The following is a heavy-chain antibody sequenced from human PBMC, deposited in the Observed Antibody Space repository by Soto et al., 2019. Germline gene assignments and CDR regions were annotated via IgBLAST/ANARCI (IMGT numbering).Heavy chain of an antibody. CDR3: VRYQLQGGAFDI. J-gene: IGHJ3*02. CDR1: GFTFSSYD. V-gene: IGHV3-13*01. D-gene: IGHD2-2*01. Sequence: EVQLVESGGGLVQPGGSLRLSCAASGFTFSSYDMHWVRQATGKGLEWVSAIGTAGDTYYPGSVKGRFTISRENAKNSLYLQMNSLGAGDTAVYYCVRYQLQGGAFDIWGQGTMVTVSS. CDR2: IGTAGDT.